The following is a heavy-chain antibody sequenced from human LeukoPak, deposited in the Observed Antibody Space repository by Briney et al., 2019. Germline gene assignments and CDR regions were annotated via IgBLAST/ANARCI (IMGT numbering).Heavy chain of an antibody. CDR3: ARGYCSGGSCYSYYYYNYMDV. CDR2: IYTSGST. D-gene: IGHD2-15*01. V-gene: IGHV4-61*02. Sequence: SETLSLTCTVSGGSITSGDSSWTWIRPPAGKGLEWIGRIYTSGSTKYNPSLRSRVTISLDTSKNQFSLKLSSVTAADTAVYYCARGYCSGGSCYSYYYYNYMDVWGKGTTVTVSS. CDR1: GGSITSGDSS. J-gene: IGHJ6*03.